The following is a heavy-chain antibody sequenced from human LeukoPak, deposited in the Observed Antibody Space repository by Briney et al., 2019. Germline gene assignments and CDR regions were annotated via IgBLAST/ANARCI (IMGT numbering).Heavy chain of an antibody. J-gene: IGHJ4*02. D-gene: IGHD6-19*01. V-gene: IGHV3-23*01. CDR1: GFTFSSYA. CDR3: AKDAYNSGWYYFDY. Sequence: GSLRLSCAASGFTFSSYAMSWVRQAPGKGLEWVSGISGSGGSTYYADSVKGRFTISRDNSKNTLYLQVNGLRAEDTAVYYCAKDAYNSGWYYFDYWGQGSLVTVSS. CDR2: ISGSGGST.